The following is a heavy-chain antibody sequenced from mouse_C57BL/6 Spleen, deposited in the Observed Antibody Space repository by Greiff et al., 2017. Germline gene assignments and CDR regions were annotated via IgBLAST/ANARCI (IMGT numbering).Heavy chain of an antibody. Sequence: VMLVESGAELVRPGTSVKVSCKASGYAFTNYLIEWVKQRPGQGLEWIGVINPGSGGTNYNEKFKGKATLTADKSSSTAYMQLSSLTSEDSAVYFCARSKFDYYDYDYYFDYWGQGTTLTVSS. CDR1: GYAFTNYL. CDR3: ARSKFDYYDYDYYFDY. CDR2: INPGSGGT. D-gene: IGHD2-4*01. J-gene: IGHJ2*01. V-gene: IGHV1-54*01.